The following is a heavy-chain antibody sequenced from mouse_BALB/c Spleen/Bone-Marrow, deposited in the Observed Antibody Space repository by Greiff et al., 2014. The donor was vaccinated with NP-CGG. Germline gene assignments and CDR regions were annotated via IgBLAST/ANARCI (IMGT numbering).Heavy chain of an antibody. CDR3: TRPSFYYGSSYWYFDV. Sequence: EVQLQQSGSELVKPGASVKLSCAASGFNIKDTYMHWVKQRPEQGLEWIGRIDPENGDTKYDPKFQGKATITADTSSNTAYLQLSSLTSEDTAVYYCTRPSFYYGSSYWYFDVWGAGTTVTVSS. J-gene: IGHJ1*01. V-gene: IGHV14-3*02. CDR2: IDPENGDT. CDR1: GFNIKDTY. D-gene: IGHD1-1*01.